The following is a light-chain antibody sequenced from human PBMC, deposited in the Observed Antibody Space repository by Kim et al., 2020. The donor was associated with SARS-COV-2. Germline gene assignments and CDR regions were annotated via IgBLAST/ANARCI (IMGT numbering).Light chain of an antibody. Sequence: EIVMTQSPATLSVSPGERATLSCRASQSVSSNVAWYQQKPGQAPRLLSYGASARATGIPATFSGSGSGTEFTLTISSLQSEDFAVYYCQQYNNWPPGFGQGTKVDIK. CDR2: GAS. CDR3: QQYNNWPPG. V-gene: IGKV3-15*01. J-gene: IGKJ1*01. CDR1: QSVSSN.